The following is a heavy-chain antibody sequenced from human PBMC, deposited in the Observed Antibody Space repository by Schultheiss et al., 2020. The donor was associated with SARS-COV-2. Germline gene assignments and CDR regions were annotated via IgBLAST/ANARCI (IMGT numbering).Heavy chain of an antibody. CDR3: AKEERSRVNWFDP. CDR2: ISSSSSYI. V-gene: IGHV3-21*04. J-gene: IGHJ5*02. Sequence: GSLRLSCAASGFTFSSYSMNWVRQAPGKGLEWVSSISSSSSYIYYADSVKGRFTISRDNAKNSLYLQMNSLRAEDTAVYYCAKEERSRVNWFDPWGQGTLVTVSS. CDR1: GFTFSSYS. D-gene: IGHD6-13*01.